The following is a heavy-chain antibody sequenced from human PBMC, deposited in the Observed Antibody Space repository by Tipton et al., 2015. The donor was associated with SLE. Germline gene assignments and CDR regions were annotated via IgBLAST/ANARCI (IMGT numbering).Heavy chain of an antibody. CDR3: ARGSSSWSIFDF. D-gene: IGHD6-13*01. Sequence: TLSLTCTVSGGSIRSYYWSWIRQPPGKRLEWIGYIDYTRGMKYHPSLESRVTISLDTSKNQFSLKLSSVAAADTAMYYCARGSSSWSIFDFWGQGTLVAVSS. CDR2: IDYTRGM. J-gene: IGHJ4*02. V-gene: IGHV4-59*01. CDR1: GGSIRSYY.